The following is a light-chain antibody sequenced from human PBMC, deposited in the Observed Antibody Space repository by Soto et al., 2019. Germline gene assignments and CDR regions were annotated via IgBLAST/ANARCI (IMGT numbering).Light chain of an antibody. Sequence: QSALTQPASVSGSPGQSITISCTGTSSDVGNYDLVSWYQQNPGKAPKLIIYKVNQRPSGVSDRFSGSKSGNTASLTISGLQAEDEANNPGCSYFDPGTVLFGGGPKLTVL. CDR1: SSDVGNYDL. CDR2: KVN. J-gene: IGLJ2*01. CDR3: CSYFDPGTVL. V-gene: IGLV2-23*01.